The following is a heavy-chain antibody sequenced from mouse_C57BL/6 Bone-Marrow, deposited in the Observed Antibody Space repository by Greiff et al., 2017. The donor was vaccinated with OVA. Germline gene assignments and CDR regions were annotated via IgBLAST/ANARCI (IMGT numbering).Heavy chain of an antibody. CDR2: IWGVGST. CDR1: GFSLTSYG. CDR3: ASYYYGGSFAY. D-gene: IGHD1-1*01. Sequence: VMLVESGPGLVAPSQSLSITCTVSGFSLTSYGVDWVRQSPGKGLEWLGVIWGVGSTNYNSALKSRLSISKDNSKSQVFLKMNSLQTDDTAMYYCASYYYGGSFAYWGQGTLVTVSA. J-gene: IGHJ3*01. V-gene: IGHV2-6*01.